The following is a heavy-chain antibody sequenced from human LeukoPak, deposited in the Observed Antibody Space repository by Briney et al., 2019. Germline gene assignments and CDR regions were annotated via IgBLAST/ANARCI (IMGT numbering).Heavy chain of an antibody. CDR1: GYSISSGYY. J-gene: IGHJ4*02. V-gene: IGHV4-38-2*01. CDR2: FYRSGST. D-gene: IGHD3-22*01. CDR3: ARAPYSSDSGAFFDY. Sequence: SETLSLTCAVSGYSISSGYYGGWIRRPAGKGLEWIGNFYRSGSTYYNPSLKSRVTISVNTSKNHFSLKLTSVTAADTAVYYCARAPYSSDSGAFFDYWGQGTLVTVSS.